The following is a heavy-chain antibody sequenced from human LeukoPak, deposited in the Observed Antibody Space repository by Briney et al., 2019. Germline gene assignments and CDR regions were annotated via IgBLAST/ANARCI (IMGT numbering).Heavy chain of an antibody. J-gene: IGHJ6*03. Sequence: GGSLRLSFAASGFSLSTYWMSWVRQAPGKGLEWVAKIKEDGTNKYYMDSMWGRFTISRDNAKNSLYLQMDSLGVEDTAIYYCAREGFFYMDLWGKGTTVTVSS. V-gene: IGHV3-7*01. CDR3: AREGFFYMDL. CDR1: GFSLSTYW. D-gene: IGHD3-3*01. CDR2: IKEDGTNK.